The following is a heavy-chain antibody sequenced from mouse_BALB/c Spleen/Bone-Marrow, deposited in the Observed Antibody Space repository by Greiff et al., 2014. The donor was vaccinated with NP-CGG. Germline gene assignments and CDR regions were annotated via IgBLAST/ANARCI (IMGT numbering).Heavy chain of an antibody. CDR3: SRLYYYGNFAY. CDR1: GFDFSRYW. Sequence: DVKLQESGGGLVQPGGSLKLSCAASGFDFSRYWMSWVRQAPGKGLEWIGEINPDSSTINYTPSLKDKFIISRDNAKNTPYLQMSKVRSEDTALYYCSRLYYYGNFAYWGQGTLVTVSA. J-gene: IGHJ3*01. CDR2: INPDSSTI. V-gene: IGHV4-1*02. D-gene: IGHD1-1*01.